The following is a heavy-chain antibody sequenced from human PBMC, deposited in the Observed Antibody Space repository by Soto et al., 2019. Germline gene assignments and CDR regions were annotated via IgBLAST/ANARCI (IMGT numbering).Heavy chain of an antibody. D-gene: IGHD6-13*01. CDR3: AKRPLTAAGFDY. CDR1: GFTFSNYA. V-gene: IGHV3-23*01. J-gene: IGHJ4*02. Sequence: VQLLESGGGLVQPGGSLRLSCAASGFTFSNYAMTWVRQAPGKGLEWVSVITGSGGGTYFVDSVKGRFTISRDKSKNTVYLPMNSLRAEDTAVYYCAKRPLTAAGFDYWGQGTLVTVSS. CDR2: ITGSGGGT.